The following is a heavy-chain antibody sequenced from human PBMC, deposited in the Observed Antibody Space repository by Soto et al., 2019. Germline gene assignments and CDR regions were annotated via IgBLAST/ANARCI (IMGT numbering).Heavy chain of an antibody. J-gene: IGHJ4*02. CDR2: TSGHNGNA. D-gene: IGHD6-13*01. Sequence: HVQLVQSGAEVRKPGDSVKVSCKASGYTFTTYGITWVRQAPGQGLEWLGWTSGHNGNAEYAQKVQGRVTMTTDTSTSTAYMGLRSPRSDDTAVYYCARVSIALEYSTTPFDYWGQGTLVTVSS. V-gene: IGHV1-18*01. CDR1: GYTFTTYG. CDR3: ARVSIALEYSTTPFDY.